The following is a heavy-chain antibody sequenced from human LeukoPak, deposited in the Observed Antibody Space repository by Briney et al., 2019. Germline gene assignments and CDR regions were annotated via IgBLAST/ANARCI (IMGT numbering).Heavy chain of an antibody. CDR2: IYHSGST. J-gene: IGHJ5*02. CDR1: GYSISSGYY. Sequence: PSQTLSLTCAVSGYSISSGYYWGWIRQPPGKGLEWIGVIYHSGSTSYNPSPTSRVTIPVDTSKHKSCLTLSSGTAPDTAVYYCARRDSQDDWFDPWGQETLVTVSS. V-gene: IGHV4-38-2*01. CDR3: ARRDSQDDWFDP. D-gene: IGHD3-22*01.